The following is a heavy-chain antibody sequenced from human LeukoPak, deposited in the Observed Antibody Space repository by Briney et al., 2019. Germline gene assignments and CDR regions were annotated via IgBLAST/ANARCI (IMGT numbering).Heavy chain of an antibody. Sequence: VESLNIPCESSEYRFPGSWIGWARQMPGKCLEWIGLIYPADSDTRYSPSFRGKVTMSADKSINTAYLQWSSLKASDTAMYYCARRITGTTNFDFWGQGTLVTVSS. J-gene: IGHJ4*02. CDR3: ARRITGTTNFDF. V-gene: IGHV5-51*01. D-gene: IGHD1-14*01. CDR2: IYPADSDT. CDR1: EYRFPGSW.